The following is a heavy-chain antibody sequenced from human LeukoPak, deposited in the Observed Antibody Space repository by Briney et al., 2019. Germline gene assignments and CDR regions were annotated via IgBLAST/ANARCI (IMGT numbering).Heavy chain of an antibody. D-gene: IGHD6-19*01. J-gene: IGHJ3*02. CDR2: IYSGGST. CDR3: ARGCSSGEDAFDI. CDR1: GFTVSSNY. V-gene: IGHV3-53*01. Sequence: GGSLRLPCAASGFTVSSNYMSWVRQAPGKGLEWVSVIYSGGSTYYADSVKGRFTISRDNSKNTLYLQMNSLRAEDTAVYYCARGCSSGEDAFDIWGQGTMVTVSS.